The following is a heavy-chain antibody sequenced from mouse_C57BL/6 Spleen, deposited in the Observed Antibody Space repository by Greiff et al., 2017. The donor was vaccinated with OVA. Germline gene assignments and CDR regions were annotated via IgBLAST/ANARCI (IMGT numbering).Heavy chain of an antibody. CDR2: IYPGSGST. CDR3: ARSCYGNYVGYFDY. V-gene: IGHV1-55*01. Sequence: VQLQQPGAELVKPGASVKMSCKASGYTFTSYWITWVKQRPGQGLEWIGDIYPGSGSTNYNEKFKSKATLTVDTSSSTAYMQLSSLTSEDSAVYYCARSCYGNYVGYFDYWGQGTTLTVSS. CDR1: GYTFTSYW. J-gene: IGHJ2*01. D-gene: IGHD2-1*01.